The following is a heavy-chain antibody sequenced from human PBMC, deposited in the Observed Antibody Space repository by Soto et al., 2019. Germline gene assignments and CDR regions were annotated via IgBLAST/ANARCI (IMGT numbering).Heavy chain of an antibody. CDR2: TKNRSQRYTI. CDR3: TCWIAARCS. J-gene: IGHJ4*02. Sequence: EVQLVESGGDLVQPGGSLRLSCAASGFTLSDHYMDWVRQAPGKGLEWVARTKNRSQRYTIEYAASVKGRFTISRDDSKDSLFLQMNILKSYDTAVYYCTCWIAARCSWGQGTLVTVAS. V-gene: IGHV3-72*01. D-gene: IGHD6-6*01. CDR1: GFTLSDHY.